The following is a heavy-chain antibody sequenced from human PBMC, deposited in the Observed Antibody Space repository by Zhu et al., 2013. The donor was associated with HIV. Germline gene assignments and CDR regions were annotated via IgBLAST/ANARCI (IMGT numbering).Heavy chain of an antibody. D-gene: IGHD7-27*01. V-gene: IGHV1-2*02. CDR1: GYAFVGYY. CDR3: ARDNNWGPDY. Sequence: QVQLVQSGAEVKKPGASVTVSCKSSGYAFVGYYMHWVRQVPGQGFEWMGWIHPYSGNTNYAQQFQDRLSVTRDTSISTFYMELTSLTSDDTAVYFCARDNNWGPDYWGQGTLITVSS. CDR2: IHPYSGNT. J-gene: IGHJ4*02.